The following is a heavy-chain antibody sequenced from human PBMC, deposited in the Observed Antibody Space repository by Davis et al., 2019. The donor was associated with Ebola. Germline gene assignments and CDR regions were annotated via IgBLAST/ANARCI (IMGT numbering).Heavy chain of an antibody. V-gene: IGHV1-18*04. D-gene: IGHD3-9*01. J-gene: IGHJ4*02. CDR2: ISGFNTNT. CDR3: ATAPNYDVLTGTSSYYFDY. CDR1: GYTFTSYG. Sequence: ASVKVSCKPSGYTFTSYGLVWVRQAPGLGLEWMGWISGFNTNTNFAQKFQGRVTVSKDTSTNTAYMDLRSLTSDDTAIYYCATAPNYDVLTGTSSYYFDYWGQGTLVTVSS.